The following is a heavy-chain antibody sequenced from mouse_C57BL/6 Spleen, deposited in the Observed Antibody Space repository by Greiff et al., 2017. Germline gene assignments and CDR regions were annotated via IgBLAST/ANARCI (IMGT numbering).Heavy chain of an antibody. CDR3: ARWGYDYDNAY. V-gene: IGHV1-80*01. D-gene: IGHD2-4*01. J-gene: IGHJ3*01. CDR1: GYAFSSYW. Sequence: QVQLQQSGAELVKPGASVKISCKASGYAFSSYWMNWVKQRPGKGLEWIGQIYPGDGDTNYNRKFKGKATLTADKSSSTAYMQLSSLTSEDSAVYFCARWGYDYDNAYWGQGTLVTVSA. CDR2: IYPGDGDT.